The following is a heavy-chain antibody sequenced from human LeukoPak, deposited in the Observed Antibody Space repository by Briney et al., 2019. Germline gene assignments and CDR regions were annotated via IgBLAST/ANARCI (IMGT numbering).Heavy chain of an antibody. CDR1: SGSITSGGYY. D-gene: IGHD4-11*01. CDR2: IYYSGST. J-gene: IGHJ6*03. Sequence: TLSLTCTVSSGSITSGGYYWTWIRQHPGKGLECIGYIYYSGSTFYNPSLKSRVTMSVDTSKNQFSLKLSSVTAADTAVYYCARAPKGMTTVRYYYYYYMDVWGKGTTVTVSS. CDR3: ARAPKGMTTVRYYYYYYMDV. V-gene: IGHV4-31*03.